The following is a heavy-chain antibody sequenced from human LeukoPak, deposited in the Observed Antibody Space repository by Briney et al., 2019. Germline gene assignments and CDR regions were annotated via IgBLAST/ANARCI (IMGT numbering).Heavy chain of an antibody. CDR3: ARDYGDLLHNWFDP. CDR2: IYYSGST. V-gene: IGHV4-39*07. Sequence: TSETLSLTCTVSGGSISSSSYYWGWIRRPPGKGLEWIGSIYYSGSTYYHPSLKSRVTISVDTSKNQFSLKLSSVTAADTAVYYCARDYGDLLHNWFDPWGQGTLVTVSS. CDR1: GGSISSSSYY. D-gene: IGHD4-17*01. J-gene: IGHJ5*02.